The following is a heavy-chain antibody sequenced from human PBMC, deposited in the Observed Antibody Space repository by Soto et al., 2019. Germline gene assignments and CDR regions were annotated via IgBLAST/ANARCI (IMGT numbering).Heavy chain of an antibody. Sequence: PGGSLRLSCAASGFTFDDYAMHWVRQASGKGLEWVSGISWNSGSIGYADSVKGRFTISRDNAKNSLYLQMNSLRAEDTALYYCAKDSIAAAGYYFDYWGQGTLVTVSS. V-gene: IGHV3-9*01. J-gene: IGHJ4*02. D-gene: IGHD6-13*01. CDR3: AKDSIAAAGYYFDY. CDR2: ISWNSGSI. CDR1: GFTFDDYA.